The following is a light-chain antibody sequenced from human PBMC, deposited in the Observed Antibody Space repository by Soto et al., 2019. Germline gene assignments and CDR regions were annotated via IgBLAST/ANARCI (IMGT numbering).Light chain of an antibody. CDR3: SSYTSSSNLEVV. Sequence: QSALTQPASVSGSPGQSITISCTGTSSDVGGYNYVSWYQQDPGKAPKLMIYDVSNRPSGVSDRFSGSKSGNTASLTISGLQAEDEADYYCSSYTSSSNLEVVFGGGTKLTVL. V-gene: IGLV2-14*01. CDR1: SSDVGGYNY. J-gene: IGLJ2*01. CDR2: DVS.